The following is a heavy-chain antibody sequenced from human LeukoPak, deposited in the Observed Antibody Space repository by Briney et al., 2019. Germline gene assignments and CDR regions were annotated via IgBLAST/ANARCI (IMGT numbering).Heavy chain of an antibody. J-gene: IGHJ6*03. CDR3: AKEGSSSWYVYYYYMDV. V-gene: IGHV3-33*06. CDR1: GFTFSSYG. Sequence: GGSLRLSCAASGFTFSSYGMHWVRQAPGKGLEWVAVIWYDGSNKYYADSVKGRFTISRDNSKNTLYLQMNSLRAEDTAVYYCAKEGSSSWYVYYYYMDVWGKGTTVTGSS. D-gene: IGHD6-13*01. CDR2: IWYDGSNK.